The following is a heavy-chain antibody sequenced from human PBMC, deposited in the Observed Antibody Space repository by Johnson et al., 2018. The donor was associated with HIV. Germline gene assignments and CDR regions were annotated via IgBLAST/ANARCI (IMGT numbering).Heavy chain of an antibody. D-gene: IGHD6-13*01. CDR3: ARSLSSSWYEGAFDI. J-gene: IGHJ3*02. CDR2: ISYDGSNN. V-gene: IGHV3-30*14. Sequence: QEKLVESGGGVVQPGRSLRLSCAASGFTFSSYAMHWVRQAPGKGLEWVAVISYDGSNNYYADSVKGRFTISRDNSKNTLYLQMNSLRAGDTAVYYCARSLSSSWYEGAFDIWGQGTMVTVSS. CDR1: GFTFSSYA.